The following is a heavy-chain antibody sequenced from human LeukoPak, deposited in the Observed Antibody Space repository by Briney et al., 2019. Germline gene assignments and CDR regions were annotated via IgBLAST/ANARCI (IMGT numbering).Heavy chain of an antibody. CDR1: GGSISSGGYS. J-gene: IGHJ3*02. D-gene: IGHD3-22*01. Sequence: SETLSLTCAVSGGSISSGGYSWSWIRQPPGKGLEWIGYIYHSGSTYYNPSLKSRVTISVYRSKNQFSLKLSSVTAADTAVYYCATYYYDSSGYYGAFDIWGQGTMVTVSS. CDR3: ATYYYDSSGYYGAFDI. V-gene: IGHV4-30-2*01. CDR2: IYHSGST.